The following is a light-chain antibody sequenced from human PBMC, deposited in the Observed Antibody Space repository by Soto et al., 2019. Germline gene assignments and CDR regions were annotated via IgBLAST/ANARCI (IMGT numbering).Light chain of an antibody. V-gene: IGKV1-9*01. Sequence: DIQLTQSPSFLSASVGDRVTITCRASQGISSYLAWYQQKPGKAPKLLIYAASTLQSGVPSRFSGSGSGTDFTLTISCLQSEDFATYYCQQYYSYPRITFGQGTRLEIK. CDR3: QQYYSYPRIT. CDR2: AAS. CDR1: QGISSY. J-gene: IGKJ5*01.